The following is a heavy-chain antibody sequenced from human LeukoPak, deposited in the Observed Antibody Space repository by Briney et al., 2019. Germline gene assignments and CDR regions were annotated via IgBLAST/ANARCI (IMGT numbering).Heavy chain of an antibody. Sequence: GGSLRLSCVASGFTFSNYWMLWVRQAPGKGLMWVSLISTDGKSTRYAESVKGRFTISRDNAKNMLYLQMNSLRAEDTAVYYCARGNTYDFWSGHAYYFDYWGQGTLVTVSS. CDR1: GFTFSNYW. CDR3: ARGNTYDFWSGHAYYFDY. CDR2: ISTDGKST. D-gene: IGHD3-3*01. V-gene: IGHV3-74*01. J-gene: IGHJ4*02.